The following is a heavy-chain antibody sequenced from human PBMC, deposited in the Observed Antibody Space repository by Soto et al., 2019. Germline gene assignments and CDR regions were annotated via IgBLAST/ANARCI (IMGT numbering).Heavy chain of an antibody. J-gene: IGHJ4*02. V-gene: IGHV3-23*01. D-gene: IGHD6-13*01. CDR2: IGADGVTT. CDR3: AKKQKLTAGDVFFDY. CDR1: GFTFSSYT. Sequence: DVELLESGGGLVQPGGSLRLSCAASGFTFSSYTMSWVRQPPGKGLEWVSVIGADGVTTYFADSVKGRFTISRDNFKNTMSLQMDSLSAEDTAVYYCAKKQKLTAGDVFFDYWGQGTPVTVSS.